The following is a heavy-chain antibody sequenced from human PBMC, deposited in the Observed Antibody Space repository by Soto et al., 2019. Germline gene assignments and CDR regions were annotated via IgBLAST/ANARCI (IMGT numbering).Heavy chain of an antibody. D-gene: IGHD2-2*01. Sequence: GGSLRLSCAASGFTFSSFAMSWVRQAPGKGLEWVSTVSVSGGSTYYADSVKGRFTISRDNSNNTMYLQMDSLRADDTAVYYCAKPNLYCSSTSCYDYWGQGTLVSVSS. CDR2: VSVSGGST. CDR3: AKPNLYCSSTSCYDY. CDR1: GFTFSSFA. J-gene: IGHJ4*02. V-gene: IGHV3-23*01.